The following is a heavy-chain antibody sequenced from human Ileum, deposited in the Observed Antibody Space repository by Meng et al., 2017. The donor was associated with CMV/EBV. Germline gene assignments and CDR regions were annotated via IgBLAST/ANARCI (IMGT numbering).Heavy chain of an antibody. CDR3: ARGLFRYPAYFDL. CDR2: INHVVRT. V-gene: IGHV4-34*01. D-gene: IGHD3-16*02. J-gene: IGHJ4*02. CDR1: GGSLRCHH. Sequence: QFQLQQVLAVRLMPPRTLLLTAVCYGGSLRCHHCNWLRQSPGHGLQWIAEINHVVRTNSNPSLASRVTISQDTSKNLCSLKLNSVTVADSAVYYCARGLFRYPAYFDLWGQGTLVTVSS.